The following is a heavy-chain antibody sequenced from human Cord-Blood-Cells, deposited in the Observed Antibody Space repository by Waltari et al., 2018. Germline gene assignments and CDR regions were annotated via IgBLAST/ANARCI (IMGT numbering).Heavy chain of an antibody. CDR2: IYWDDDK. J-gene: IGHJ4*02. CDR1: GFSLSTSGVG. CDR3: AHASALVGAQANFDY. D-gene: IGHD1-26*01. Sequence: QITLKESGPTLVKPTQTLTLTCTFSGFSLSTSGVGVGWTRQPPGKALEWLALIYWDDDKRYSPSLKSRLTITKDTSKNQVVLTMTNMDPVDTATYYCAHASALVGAQANFDYWGQGTLVTVSS. V-gene: IGHV2-5*02.